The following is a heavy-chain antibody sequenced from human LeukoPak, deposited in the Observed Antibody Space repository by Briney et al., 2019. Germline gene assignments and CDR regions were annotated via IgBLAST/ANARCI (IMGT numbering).Heavy chain of an antibody. CDR1: GFTFSSYS. CDR2: IKQDGSEK. CDR3: ARGSGADGDY. J-gene: IGHJ4*02. D-gene: IGHD3-10*01. Sequence: GGSLRLSCAASGFTFSSYSMNWVRQAPGKGLEWVANIKQDGSEKYYVDSVKGRFTISRDNAKNSLYLQMNSLRAEDTAVYYCARGSGADGDYWGQGTLVTVSS. V-gene: IGHV3-7*01.